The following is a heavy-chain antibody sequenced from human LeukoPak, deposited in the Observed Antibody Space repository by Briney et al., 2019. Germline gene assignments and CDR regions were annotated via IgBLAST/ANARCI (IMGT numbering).Heavy chain of an antibody. CDR3: ATDIRAVGDSRYFDY. D-gene: IGHD1-26*01. J-gene: IGHJ4*02. CDR2: ISSSGSTI. Sequence: GGSLRLSCAASGFTFSSYEMNWVRQAPGKGLEWVSYISSSGSTIYYADSVKGRFTISRDNAENSLYLQMNTLRIDDTAIYYCATDIRAVGDSRYFDYWGQGALVTVSS. V-gene: IGHV3-48*03. CDR1: GFTFSSYE.